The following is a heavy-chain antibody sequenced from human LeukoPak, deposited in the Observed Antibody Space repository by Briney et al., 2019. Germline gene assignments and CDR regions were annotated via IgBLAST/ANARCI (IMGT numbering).Heavy chain of an antibody. V-gene: IGHV3-33*03. Sequence: SGGSLRLSCAASGFTFSSYGMHWVRQAPGKGLEWVAVICYDGSNKYYADSVKGRFTISRDNTINSLYLQMSSLRAEDTAVYYCATDRGWRSSGYYLYYFEYWGQGTLVTYSS. D-gene: IGHD3-22*01. CDR1: GFTFSSYG. J-gene: IGHJ4*02. CDR3: ATDRGWRSSGYYLYYFEY. CDR2: ICYDGSNK.